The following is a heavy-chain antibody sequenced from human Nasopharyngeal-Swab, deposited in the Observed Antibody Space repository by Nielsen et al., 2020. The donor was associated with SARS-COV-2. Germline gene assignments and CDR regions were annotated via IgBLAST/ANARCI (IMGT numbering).Heavy chain of an antibody. CDR1: GFTFNNYN. Sequence: GESLKISCAASGFTFNNYNFNWVRQAPGKGLEWVSSISSSSSYIYYADSVKGRFTISRGNAKNSLYLQMNSLRAEDTAVYYCARDGLDYDFWSAYFMDVRGQGTTVTVPS. V-gene: IGHV3-21*01. CDR3: ARDGLDYDFWSAYFMDV. CDR2: ISSSSSYI. J-gene: IGHJ6*02. D-gene: IGHD3-3*01.